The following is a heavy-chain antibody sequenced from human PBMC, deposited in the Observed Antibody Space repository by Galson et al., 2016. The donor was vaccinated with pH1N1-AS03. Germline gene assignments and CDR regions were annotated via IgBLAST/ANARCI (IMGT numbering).Heavy chain of an antibody. CDR3: TRESSGLGRGLDY. V-gene: IGHV4-4*07. J-gene: IGHJ4*02. CDR2: MDPTGRR. CDR1: GGSLSGYF. Sequence: SETLSLTCRVSGGSLSGYFWTWIRQPAGKGLEWIGRMDPTGRRNYKSSLESRVSMSVDTSKNKISLRLTSVAAAAPAVYYCTRESSGLGRGLDYWGQGTLVTVSS. D-gene: IGHD3-10*01.